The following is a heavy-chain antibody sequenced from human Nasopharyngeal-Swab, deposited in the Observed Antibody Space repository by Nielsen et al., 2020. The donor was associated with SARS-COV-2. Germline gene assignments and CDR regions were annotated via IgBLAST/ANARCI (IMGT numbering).Heavy chain of an antibody. Sequence: ASVKVSCKASGYTLSNYGISWVRQTPGQGLEWMGWISVYNGDTNYAQKFQGRVTMTIDTSTSTAYMELRSLRPDDTAVYLCAREIFSGYCSGTRCYGVIYYGMDVWGQGTTVTVSS. V-gene: IGHV1-18*01. J-gene: IGHJ6*02. CDR3: AREIFSGYCSGTRCYGVIYYGMDV. CDR1: GYTLSNYG. CDR2: ISVYNGDT. D-gene: IGHD2-15*01.